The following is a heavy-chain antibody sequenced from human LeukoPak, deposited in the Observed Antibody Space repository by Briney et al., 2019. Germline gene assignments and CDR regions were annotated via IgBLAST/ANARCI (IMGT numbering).Heavy chain of an antibody. D-gene: IGHD5-18*01. CDR1: GFTFNYAW. J-gene: IGHJ4*02. V-gene: IGHV3-15*01. CDR2: IKSKTEGETT. Sequence: GGSLRLSCAASGFTFNYAWMSWVRQAPGKGLEWVGRIKSKTEGETTDYAAPVKGRFTISRDDSKNTLYLQMNSLKTEDTALYYCTTAPSGYAYMNGWHLDYWGQGALVTVSS. CDR3: TTAPSGYAYMNGWHLDY.